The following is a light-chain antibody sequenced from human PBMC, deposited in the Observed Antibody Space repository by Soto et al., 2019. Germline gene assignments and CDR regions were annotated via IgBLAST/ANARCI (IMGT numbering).Light chain of an antibody. CDR2: DAS. V-gene: IGKV1-39*01. Sequence: DIQITHSPSSLSESAAYIVTITCRSSQGIRTYLTWYQQKPGKAPKLLIYDASSLQSGVPSRFSGSGSETDFTLTISSLQPEDFATYSCQQSYSTTWTFGQGTKVDIK. J-gene: IGKJ1*01. CDR3: QQSYSTTWT. CDR1: QGIRTY.